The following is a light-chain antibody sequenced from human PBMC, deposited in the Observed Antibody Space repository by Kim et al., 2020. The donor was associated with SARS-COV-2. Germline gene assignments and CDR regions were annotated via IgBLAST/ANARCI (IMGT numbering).Light chain of an antibody. CDR3: SSYSSNTTMV. CDR1: RSDVGGYNT. V-gene: IGLV2-14*03. CDR2: DVA. J-gene: IGLJ2*01. Sequence: GQSITISCTGTRSDVGGYNTVSWYQQHPGKAPKLVTYDVADRPSGLSNRFSGSKSGNTASLTISGLQAEDEADYYCSSYSSNTTMVFGGGTQLTVL.